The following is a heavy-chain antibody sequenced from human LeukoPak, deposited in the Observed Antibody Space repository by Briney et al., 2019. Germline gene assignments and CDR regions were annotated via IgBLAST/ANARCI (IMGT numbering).Heavy chain of an antibody. V-gene: IGHV3-48*03. J-gene: IGHJ6*04. CDR3: AELGITMIGGV. D-gene: IGHD3-10*02. Sequence: GGSLRLSCAASGFTFSSYEMKWVRQAPGKGLERVSYISSSGSTIQYADSVKGRLTISKDHAKNSLYPQINNLSAEDTGFYYCAELGITMIGGVWGKGTTVTISS. CDR2: ISSSGSTI. CDR1: GFTFSSYE.